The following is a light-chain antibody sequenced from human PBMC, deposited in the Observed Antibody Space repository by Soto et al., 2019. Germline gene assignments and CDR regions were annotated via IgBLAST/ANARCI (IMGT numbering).Light chain of an antibody. V-gene: IGKV1-39*01. Sequence: DLQMTQSPSSLSASVGDRVTIACRASQSISSSLNWYQQKPGKAPKLLIYAASSFQSGVPSRFSGSGSGTDFTLTINSLQPEDFATYYCQQSYSTPFTFGPGTKVDIK. CDR1: QSISSS. J-gene: IGKJ3*01. CDR3: QQSYSTPFT. CDR2: AAS.